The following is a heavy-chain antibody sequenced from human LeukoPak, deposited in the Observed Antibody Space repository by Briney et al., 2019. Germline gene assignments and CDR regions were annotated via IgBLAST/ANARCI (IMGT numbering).Heavy chain of an antibody. CDR2: INHSGST. Sequence: SSETLSLTCAVYGGSFSGYYWSWIRQPPGKGLEWIGEINHSGSTNYNPSLKSRVTISVDTSKNQFSLKLSSVTAADTAVYYCARVVATNLDYWGQGTLVTVSS. D-gene: IGHD5-12*01. J-gene: IGHJ4*02. V-gene: IGHV4-34*01. CDR1: GGSFSGYY. CDR3: ARVVATNLDY.